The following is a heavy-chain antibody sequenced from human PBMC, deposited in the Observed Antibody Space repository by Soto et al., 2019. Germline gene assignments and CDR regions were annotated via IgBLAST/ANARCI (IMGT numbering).Heavy chain of an antibody. CDR1: GFTFSSYG. Sequence: GGSLRLSCAASGFTFSSYGMHWVRQGPGKWLEGVAVIWYDGSNKYYADSVKGGFTISRDNSKNTLYLQMNSMRAEDTAVYYCARGTAEDYSGMDVWAQGXRVTV. CDR3: ARGTAEDYSGMDV. CDR2: IWYDGSNK. J-gene: IGHJ6*02. V-gene: IGHV3-33*01. D-gene: IGHD5-18*01.